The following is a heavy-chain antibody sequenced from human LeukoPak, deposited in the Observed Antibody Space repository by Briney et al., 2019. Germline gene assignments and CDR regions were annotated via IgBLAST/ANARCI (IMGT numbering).Heavy chain of an antibody. J-gene: IGHJ5*02. V-gene: IGHV1-2*02. Sequence: ASVKVSCKASGYTFTGYYMHWVRQAPAQGLEWMGWINPNSGGTNYAQKFQGRVTMTRDTSISTAYMELSRLRSDDTAVYYCARVIVTHNWFDPWGQGTLVTVSS. D-gene: IGHD4-11*01. CDR1: GYTFTGYY. CDR3: ARVIVTHNWFDP. CDR2: INPNSGGT.